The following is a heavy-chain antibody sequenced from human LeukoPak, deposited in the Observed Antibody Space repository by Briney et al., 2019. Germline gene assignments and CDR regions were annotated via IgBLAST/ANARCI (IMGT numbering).Heavy chain of an antibody. CDR1: GYSFTTYW. J-gene: IGHJ2*01. CDR3: ARQPGSSWPRYFDL. Sequence: GESLKISCKGSGYSFTTYWIGWVRQMPGKGLEWMRIIYPSDSDTRYSPSFQGQVTISVDKSISTAYLQWSSLKASDTAMYYCARQPGSSWPRYFDLWGRGTLVTVSS. V-gene: IGHV5-51*01. D-gene: IGHD6-13*01. CDR2: IYPSDSDT.